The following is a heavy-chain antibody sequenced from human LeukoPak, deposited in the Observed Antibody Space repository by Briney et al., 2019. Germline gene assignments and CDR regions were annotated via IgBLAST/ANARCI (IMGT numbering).Heavy chain of an antibody. Sequence: SETLSLTCTVSGGSISSYYWSWIRQPPGKGLEWIGYIYYSGSTNYNPSLKSRVTISVDTSKNQFSLKLSSVTAADTAAYYCARERVVDTAMPDYYYYMDVWGKGTTVTVSS. V-gene: IGHV4-59*01. CDR2: IYYSGST. CDR1: GGSISSYY. D-gene: IGHD5-18*01. CDR3: ARERVVDTAMPDYYYYMDV. J-gene: IGHJ6*03.